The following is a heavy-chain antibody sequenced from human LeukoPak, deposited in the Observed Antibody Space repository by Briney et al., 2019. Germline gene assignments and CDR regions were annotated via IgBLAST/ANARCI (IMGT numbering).Heavy chain of an antibody. CDR2: ISYDGNNK. CDR3: AKQRDSGSLFDP. J-gene: IGHJ5*02. CDR1: GFIFSTYG. D-gene: IGHD3-10*01. V-gene: IGHV3-30*18. Sequence: QPGRSLRLSCAASGFIFSTYGMHWVRQAPGKGLEWVAVISYDGNNKYYADSVKGRFTISRDNSKNTLYLQMNSLRAEDTAVYYCAKQRDSGSLFDPWGQGTLVTVSS.